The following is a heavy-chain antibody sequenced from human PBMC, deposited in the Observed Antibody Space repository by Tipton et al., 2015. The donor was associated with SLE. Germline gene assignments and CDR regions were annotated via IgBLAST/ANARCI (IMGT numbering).Heavy chain of an antibody. CDR3: ARAFTYDYWSADSGTPSLAYFDY. J-gene: IGHJ4*01. CDR2: IYYSGST. D-gene: IGHD3-3*01. CDR1: GGSINNSYYS. Sequence: TLSLTCTVSGGSINNSYYSWAWIRQPPGKGLGWIGSIYYSGSTFNNPSLKSRVTISAATSKNQFSLRVTSVTAADTAVYFCARAFTYDYWSADSGTPSLAYFDYWGHGTLVTVSS. V-gene: IGHV4-39*07.